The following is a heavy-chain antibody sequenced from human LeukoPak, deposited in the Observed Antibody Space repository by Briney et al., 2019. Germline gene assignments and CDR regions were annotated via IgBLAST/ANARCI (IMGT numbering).Heavy chain of an antibody. CDR2: INWSGGST. Sequence: GGSLRLSCSASGFGFGDHGMSWVRQVPGKGLEWVSGINWSGGSTVYADPVRGRFTISRDNAKNSLYLQMDSLTAEDTALYYCARAPITSPFYFDHWGQGTLVTVSS. D-gene: IGHD2-2*01. J-gene: IGHJ4*02. CDR1: GFGFGDHG. V-gene: IGHV3-20*04. CDR3: ARAPITSPFYFDH.